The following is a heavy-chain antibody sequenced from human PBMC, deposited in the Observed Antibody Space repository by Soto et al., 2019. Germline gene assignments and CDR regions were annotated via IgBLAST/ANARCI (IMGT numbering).Heavy chain of an antibody. CDR2: IYYSGST. V-gene: IGHV4-59*01. CDR3: ARDFGYGSGSYYKPGYFDP. D-gene: IGHD3-10*01. Sequence: SETLSLTCTVSGGSISSYYWSWIRQPPGKGLEWIGYIYYSGSTNYNPSLKSRVTISVDTSKNQFSLKLSSVTAADTAVYYCARDFGYGSGSYYKPGYFDPWGQGIQVTVSS. CDR1: GGSISSYY. J-gene: IGHJ5*02.